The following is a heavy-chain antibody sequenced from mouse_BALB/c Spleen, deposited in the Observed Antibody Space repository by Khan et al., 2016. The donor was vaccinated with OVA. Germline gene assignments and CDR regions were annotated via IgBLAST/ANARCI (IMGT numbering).Heavy chain of an antibody. CDR2: ISSGSSTI. J-gene: IGHJ2*02. V-gene: IGHV5-17*02. CDR3: ARSNYRYDVFDY. D-gene: IGHD2-14*01. CDR1: GFTFSSFG. Sequence: EVELVESGGGLVQPGGSRKLSCAASGFTFSSFGMHWVRQAPEKGLEWVAYISSGSSTIYYADTVKGRSTISRDNTKNTLFLQMTSLRSEDTAMYYCARSNYRYDVFDYWGQGTSLTVSS.